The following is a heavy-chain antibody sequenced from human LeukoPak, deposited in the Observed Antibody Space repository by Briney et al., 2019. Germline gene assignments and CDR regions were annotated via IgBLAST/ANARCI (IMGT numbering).Heavy chain of an antibody. J-gene: IGHJ4*02. CDR2: INPHSGGT. Sequence: ASVKVSCTASGYTFTDYSLHWVRQAPGQGLEWMGWINPHSGGTKYAQRFQGRLTMTRDTSISTAYMELNRILSDDTAIYYCARGGGSSDYDPKDFWGQGTLVTVSS. V-gene: IGHV1-2*02. D-gene: IGHD3-22*01. CDR3: ARGGGSSDYDPKDF. CDR1: GYTFTDYS.